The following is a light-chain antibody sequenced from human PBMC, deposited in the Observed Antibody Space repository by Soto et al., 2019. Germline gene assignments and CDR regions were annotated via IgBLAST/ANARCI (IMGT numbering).Light chain of an antibody. CDR2: SDD. Sequence: QSVLTQPPSLSGTPGQRVTISCSGSNSNIGRYSVNWYQHFPGTAPKILIYSDDERPSGVPDRFSGSKPGTSASLAISGLQSEDEAEYYCAAWDHNLNAPLFGGGTKLTVL. CDR3: AAWDHNLNAPL. CDR1: NSNIGRYS. J-gene: IGLJ3*02. V-gene: IGLV1-44*01.